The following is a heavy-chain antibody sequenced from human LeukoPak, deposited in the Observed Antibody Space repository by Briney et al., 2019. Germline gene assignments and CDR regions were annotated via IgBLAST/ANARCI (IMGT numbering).Heavy chain of an antibody. CDR2: IIPIFGTA. J-gene: IGHJ3*02. Sequence: SVKVSCKASGGTFSSYAISWVRQAPGQGLEWMGRIIPIFGTANYAQKFQGRVTIATDESTSTAYMELSSLRSEDTAVYYCARPLRSGYYYNAFDIWGQGTMVTVSS. CDR3: ARPLRSGYYYNAFDI. D-gene: IGHD3-22*01. V-gene: IGHV1-69*05. CDR1: GGTFSSYA.